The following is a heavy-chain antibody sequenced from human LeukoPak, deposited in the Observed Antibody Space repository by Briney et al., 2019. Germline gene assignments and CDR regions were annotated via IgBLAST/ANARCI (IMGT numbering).Heavy chain of an antibody. Sequence: TGGSLRLSCAASGFTFSSYGMHWVRQAPGKGLEWVAVIWYDGSNKYYADSVKGRFTISRDNYKNTLYLQMNSLRAEDTAVYYCARDEFTVTTGVDYWGQGTLVTVSS. J-gene: IGHJ4*02. D-gene: IGHD4-17*01. CDR2: IWYDGSNK. CDR1: GFTFSSYG. V-gene: IGHV3-33*01. CDR3: ARDEFTVTTGVDY.